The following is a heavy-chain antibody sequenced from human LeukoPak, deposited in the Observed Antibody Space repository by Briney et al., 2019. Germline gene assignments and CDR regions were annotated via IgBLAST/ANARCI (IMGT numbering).Heavy chain of an antibody. V-gene: IGHV3-74*01. D-gene: IGHD3-22*01. Sequence: GGSLRLSCAASGFTFSSYWMHWVRQAPGKGLVWVSRIKSDGSTNYADSAKGRFTTSRDNAKNTVSLQMNSLRAEDTGVYYCARAPSEIGGYYPEYFRHWGQGTLVTVSS. CDR2: IKSDGST. CDR1: GFTFSSYW. J-gene: IGHJ1*01. CDR3: ARAPSEIGGYYPEYFRH.